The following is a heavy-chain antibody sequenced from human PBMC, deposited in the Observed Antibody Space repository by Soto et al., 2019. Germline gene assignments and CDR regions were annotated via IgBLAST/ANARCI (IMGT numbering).Heavy chain of an antibody. V-gene: IGHV2-5*02. CDR3: AHSGSWYYYYYGMDV. J-gene: IGHJ6*02. D-gene: IGHD6-13*01. CDR2: IYWDDDN. CDR1: GFSLSTSGVG. Sequence: QITLKESGPPLVKPTQTLTLTCTFSGFSLSTSGVGVGWIRQPHGQALEWIALIYWDDDNRDSPSLKSRLTSTKDTYKNQVVLTITNMDPVDTATYYCAHSGSWYYYYYGMDVWGQGTTVTVS.